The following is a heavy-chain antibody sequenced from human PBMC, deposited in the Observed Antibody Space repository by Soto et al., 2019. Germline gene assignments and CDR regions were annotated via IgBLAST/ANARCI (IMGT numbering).Heavy chain of an antibody. CDR3: ARDSDIVVVPAAIFDY. V-gene: IGHV1-69*08. Sequence: QVQLVQSGAEVKKPGSSVKVSCKASGGTFSSYTISWVRQAPGQGLEWMGRIIPILGIANYAQKFQGRVTITADKSTSTAYMELSSLRSEDTAVYYCARDSDIVVVPAAIFDYWGQGTLVTVSS. D-gene: IGHD2-2*01. J-gene: IGHJ4*02. CDR1: GGTFSSYT. CDR2: IIPILGIA.